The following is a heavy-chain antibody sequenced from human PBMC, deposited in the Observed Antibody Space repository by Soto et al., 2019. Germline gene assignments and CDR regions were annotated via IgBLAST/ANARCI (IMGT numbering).Heavy chain of an antibody. CDR1: GYTFYRYG. CDR2: INPSNDNT. CDR3: ARRGYSQGYAFDI. V-gene: IGHV1-18*01. J-gene: IGHJ3*02. Sequence: ASVKVSCKASGYTFYRYGITWVRQAPGQGLEWMGWINPSNDNTNYAQKFRGRVTMTTDASTSTAHMELSSLRSEDTAVYYCARRGYSQGYAFDIWGQGTMVTVSS. D-gene: IGHD3-22*01.